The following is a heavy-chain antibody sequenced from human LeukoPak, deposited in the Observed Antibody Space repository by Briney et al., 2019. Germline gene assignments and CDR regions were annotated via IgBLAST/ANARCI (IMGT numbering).Heavy chain of an antibody. V-gene: IGHV3-23*01. Sequence: GGSLRLSCAASGFTFSSYAMSWVRQAPVKGLEWVSAISGSGGSTYYADSVKGRFTISRDNSKNTLYLQMNSLRAGDTAVYYCAKADGAMGVNDAFDIWGQGTMVTVSS. CDR2: ISGSGGST. CDR1: GFTFSSYA. J-gene: IGHJ3*02. CDR3: AKADGAMGVNDAFDI. D-gene: IGHD5-18*01.